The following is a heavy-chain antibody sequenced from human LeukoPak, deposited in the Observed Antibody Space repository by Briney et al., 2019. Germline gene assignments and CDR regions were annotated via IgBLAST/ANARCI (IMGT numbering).Heavy chain of an antibody. CDR1: GYTFNTYG. Sequence: ASVKVYCKTSGYTFNTYGVSWVRQAPGQGLEWMGWISAFNGNTNYAQNLQGRVTMTTDTSTSTAYMELRSLRSDDTAVYYCARAIRSCTSGLCTKHSDYWGQGTLVTVSS. V-gene: IGHV1-18*01. J-gene: IGHJ4*02. D-gene: IGHD2-8*01. CDR3: ARAIRSCTSGLCTKHSDY. CDR2: ISAFNGNT.